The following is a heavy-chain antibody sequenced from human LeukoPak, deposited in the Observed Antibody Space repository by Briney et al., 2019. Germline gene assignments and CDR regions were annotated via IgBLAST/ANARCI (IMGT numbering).Heavy chain of an antibody. D-gene: IGHD3-22*01. CDR1: GFTFSSYS. J-gene: IGHJ4*02. V-gene: IGHV3-21*01. CDR3: ARGDRWLLLYYFDY. Sequence: GGSLRLSCAASGFTFSSYSMNWVRQAPGKGLEWVSSISSSSSYIYYADSVKGRFTISRDNSKNTLYLQMNSLRAEDTAVYYCARGDRWLLLYYFDYWGQGTLVTVSS. CDR2: ISSSSSYI.